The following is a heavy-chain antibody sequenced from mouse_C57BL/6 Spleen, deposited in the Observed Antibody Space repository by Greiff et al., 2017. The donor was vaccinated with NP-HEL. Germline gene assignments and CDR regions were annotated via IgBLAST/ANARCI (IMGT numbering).Heavy chain of an antibody. D-gene: IGHD2-4*01. J-gene: IGHJ2*01. CDR2: IHPNSGST. CDR3: ARSGDDYDEGY. CDR1: GYTFTSYW. V-gene: IGHV1-64*01. Sequence: QVQLKQPGAELVKPGASVKLSCKASGYTFTSYWMHWVKQRPGQGLEWIGMIHPNSGSTNYNEKFKSKATLTVDKSSSTAYMQLSSLTSEDSAVYYCARSGDDYDEGYWGQGTTLTVSS.